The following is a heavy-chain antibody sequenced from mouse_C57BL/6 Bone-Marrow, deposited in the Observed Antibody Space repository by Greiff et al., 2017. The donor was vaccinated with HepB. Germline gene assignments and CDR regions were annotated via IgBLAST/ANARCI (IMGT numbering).Heavy chain of an antibody. CDR1: GFTFSSYA. V-gene: IGHV5-4*01. CDR2: ISDGGSYT. Sequence: EVQLVESGGGLVKPGGSLKLSCAASGFTFSSYAMSWVRQTPEKRLEWVATISDGGSYTYYPDNVKGRFTISRDNAKNNLYLQMSHLKSEDTAMYYCARYSQYYYGSSYGYAMDYWGQGTSVTVSS. J-gene: IGHJ4*01. CDR3: ARYSQYYYGSSYGYAMDY. D-gene: IGHD1-1*01.